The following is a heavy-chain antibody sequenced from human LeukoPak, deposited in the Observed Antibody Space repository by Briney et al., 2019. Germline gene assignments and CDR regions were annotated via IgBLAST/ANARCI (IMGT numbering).Heavy chain of an antibody. CDR1: GFTFSSYG. V-gene: IGHV3-23*01. Sequence: GGSLRLSCAASGFTFSSYGMSWVRQAPGKGLEWVSAISGSGGSTYYADSVKGRFTISRDNSNNTLYLQMNSLRADDTAVYYCAKDLYYDSSGYQFDYWGQGTLVTVSS. D-gene: IGHD3-22*01. J-gene: IGHJ4*02. CDR2: ISGSGGST. CDR3: AKDLYYDSSGYQFDY.